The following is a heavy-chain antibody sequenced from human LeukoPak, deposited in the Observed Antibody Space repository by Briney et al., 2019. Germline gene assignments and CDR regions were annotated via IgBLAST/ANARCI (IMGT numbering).Heavy chain of an antibody. CDR3: AKDGITMVRGVRYYFDY. Sequence: GGSLRLSCAASGFTFSSYGMHWVRQAPGKGLEWVAVISYDGSNKYYADSVKGRFTISRDNSENTLYLQMNSLRAEDTAVYYCAKDGITMVRGVRYYFDYWGQGTLVTVSS. CDR2: ISYDGSNK. CDR1: GFTFSSYG. V-gene: IGHV3-30*18. J-gene: IGHJ4*02. D-gene: IGHD3-10*01.